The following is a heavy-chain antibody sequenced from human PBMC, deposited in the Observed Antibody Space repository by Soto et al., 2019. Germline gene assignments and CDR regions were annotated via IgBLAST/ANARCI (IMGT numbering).Heavy chain of an antibody. CDR3: ARHETLNGDYDN. J-gene: IGHJ4*02. V-gene: IGHV4-59*08. CDR2: IHYSGST. Sequence: PSETLSLTCTVSGDSISSYYWSWIRQPPGKGLEWIGYIHYSGSTNYNPSLKSRVTISVDTSKNQFSLRLSSVTAADTAVYYCARHETLNGDYDNWGQGTLVTVYS. CDR1: GDSISSYY. D-gene: IGHD4-17*01.